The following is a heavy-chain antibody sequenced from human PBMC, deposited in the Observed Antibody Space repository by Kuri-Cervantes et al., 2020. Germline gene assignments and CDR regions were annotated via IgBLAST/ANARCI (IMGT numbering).Heavy chain of an antibody. Sequence: GGSLRLSCKGFGYSFTSYWIGWVRQMPGKGLEWMGIIYPGDSDTRYSPSFQGQVTISADKSISTAYLQWSSLKASDTAMYYCARLLGFQLPLRAFDIWGQGTMVTVSS. J-gene: IGHJ3*02. CDR3: ARLLGFQLPLRAFDI. CDR1: GYSFTSYW. CDR2: IYPGDSDT. D-gene: IGHD5-24*01. V-gene: IGHV5-51*01.